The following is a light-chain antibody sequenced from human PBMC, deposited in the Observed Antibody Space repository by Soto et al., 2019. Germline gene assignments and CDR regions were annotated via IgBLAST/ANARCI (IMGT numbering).Light chain of an antibody. J-gene: IGLJ1*01. Sequence: QSVLTQPASVSGSPGQSITISCTGTSSDVGSPYNYVSWFQQHPDKAPKLMIYDISNRPSGISNRFSGSKSGNTASLTISGLQAEDEGDYYCSSYTTTDTYVFGPGTKLTVL. CDR1: SSDVGSPYNY. CDR2: DIS. CDR3: SSYTTTDTYV. V-gene: IGLV2-14*03.